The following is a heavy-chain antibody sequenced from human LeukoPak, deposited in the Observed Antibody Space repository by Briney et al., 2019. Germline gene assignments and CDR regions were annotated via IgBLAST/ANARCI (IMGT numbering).Heavy chain of an antibody. J-gene: IGHJ2*01. CDR3: ARRMTTVVSTHWYFDL. V-gene: IGHV4-59*08. Sequence: SETLSLTCTVSGGSISTYYWSWIRQPPGKGLEWIGYIYYSGNTNYNPSLKSRVTISVDTSKNQFSLKLSSVTAADTAVYYCARRMTTVVSTHWYFDLWGRGTLVTVSS. D-gene: IGHD4-23*01. CDR1: GGSISTYY. CDR2: IYYSGNT.